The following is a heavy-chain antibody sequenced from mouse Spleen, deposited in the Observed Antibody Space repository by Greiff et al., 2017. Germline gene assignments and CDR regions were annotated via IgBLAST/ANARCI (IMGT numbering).Heavy chain of an antibody. D-gene: IGHD3-2*02. CDR1: GFNIKDYY. J-gene: IGHJ4*01. CDR3: TIHHSSGYLYAMDY. V-gene: IGHV14-1*01. CDR2: IDPEDGDT. Sequence: VQLQQSGAELVRPGASVKLSCTASGFNIKDYYMHWVKQRPEQGLEWIGRIDPEDGDTEYAPKFQGKATMTADTSSNTAYLQLSSLTSEDTAVYYCTIHHSSGYLYAMDYWGQGTSVTVSS.